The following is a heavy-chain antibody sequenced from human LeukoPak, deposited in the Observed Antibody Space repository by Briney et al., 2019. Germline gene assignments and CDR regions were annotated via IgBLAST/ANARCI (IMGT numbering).Heavy chain of an antibody. CDR2: IWYDGSNK. D-gene: IGHD6-19*01. Sequence: GRSLRLSCAASGFTFSSYGMHWVRQAPGKGLEWVAIIWYDGSNKYYADSVKGRFTISRENAKNSLYLQMNSLRAGDTAVYYCARGSYSSGWLPTGWHPDAFDIWGQGTMVTVSS. CDR1: GFTFSSYG. J-gene: IGHJ3*02. CDR3: ARGSYSSGWLPTGWHPDAFDI. V-gene: IGHV3-33*01.